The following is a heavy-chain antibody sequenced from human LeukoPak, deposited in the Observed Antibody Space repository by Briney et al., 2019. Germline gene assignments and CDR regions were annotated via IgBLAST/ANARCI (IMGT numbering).Heavy chain of an antibody. D-gene: IGHD1-26*01. Sequence: GGSLRLSCAASGFTFSSYAMSWVRQAPGKGLEWVSAISGSGGSTYYADSVKGRFTISRDNSKNTLYLQMNSLRAEDTAVYYCARLLGAPPYYYYGMDVWGQGTTVTVSS. CDR2: ISGSGGST. CDR1: GFTFSSYA. CDR3: ARLLGAPPYYYYGMDV. J-gene: IGHJ6*02. V-gene: IGHV3-23*01.